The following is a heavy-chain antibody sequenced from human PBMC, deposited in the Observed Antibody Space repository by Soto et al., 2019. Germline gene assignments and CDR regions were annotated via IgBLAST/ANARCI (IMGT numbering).Heavy chain of an antibody. Sequence: GASVKVSCKASGYTFTSYGISWVRQAPGQGLEWMGWISAYNGNTNYAQKLQGRVTMTTDTSTSTAYMELRSLRSDDTAVYYCPSVDYCSSCPFPYYFDYCGQGXLVTVPS. CDR3: PSVDYCSSCPFPYYFDY. CDR1: GYTFTSYG. J-gene: IGHJ4*02. CDR2: ISAYNGNT. V-gene: IGHV1-18*04. D-gene: IGHD2-15*01.